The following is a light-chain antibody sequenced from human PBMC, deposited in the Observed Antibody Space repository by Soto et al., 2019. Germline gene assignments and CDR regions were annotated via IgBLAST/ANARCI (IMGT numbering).Light chain of an antibody. J-gene: IGKJ4*01. Sequence: IVLTQSPGTLSLSPGERATFSCRASQSVSSRFLAWYQQKPGQAPRLLIYGASSRATGIPDRFSGSGSGTDFTLTISSLQPDDYATYYCQQYNSYSPLTFGGGTKVEIK. CDR3: QQYNSYSPLT. V-gene: IGKV3-20*01. CDR2: GAS. CDR1: QSVSSRF.